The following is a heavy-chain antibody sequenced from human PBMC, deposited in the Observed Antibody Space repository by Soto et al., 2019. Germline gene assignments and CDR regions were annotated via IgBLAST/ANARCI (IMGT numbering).Heavy chain of an antibody. J-gene: IGHJ4*02. CDR3: ARLRGATYYYDSSGYRYFDY. D-gene: IGHD3-22*01. CDR1: GYSFTSYW. Sequence: GESLKISCKGSGYSFTSYWIGWVRQMPGKGLEWMGIIYPGDSDTRYSPSFQGQVTISADKSISTAYLQWSSLKASDTAMYYCARLRGATYYYDSSGYRYFDYWGQGTLVTVS. V-gene: IGHV5-51*01. CDR2: IYPGDSDT.